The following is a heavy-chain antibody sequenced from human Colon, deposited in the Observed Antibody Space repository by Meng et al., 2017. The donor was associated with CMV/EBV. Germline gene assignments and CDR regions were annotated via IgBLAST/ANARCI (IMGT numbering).Heavy chain of an antibody. CDR3: AREVGAFDY. V-gene: IGHV3-72*01. CDR2: TRNRANSYTT. J-gene: IGHJ4*02. D-gene: IGHD1-26*01. Sequence: LSCAACGFISRYHYIDWVRQAPGTGLEWVGSTRNRANSYTTHYAASVKGRFTVSPDESDNSLYLQMNSLKTDDTAVYYCAREVGAFDYWGQGILVTVSS. CDR1: GFISRYHY.